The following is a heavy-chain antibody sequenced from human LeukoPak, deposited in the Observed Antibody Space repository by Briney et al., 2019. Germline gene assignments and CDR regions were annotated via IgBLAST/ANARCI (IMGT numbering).Heavy chain of an antibody. CDR2: IIPIFGTA. Sequence: ASVKVSCKASGYTFTSYGISWVRQAPGQGLEWMGWIIPIFGTANYAQKFQGRVTITADESTSTAYMELSSLRSEDTAVYYCARTVGPIVVVPAALNWFDPWGQGTLVTVSS. CDR3: ARTVGPIVVVPAALNWFDP. J-gene: IGHJ5*02. D-gene: IGHD2-2*01. CDR1: GYTFTSYG. V-gene: IGHV1-69*13.